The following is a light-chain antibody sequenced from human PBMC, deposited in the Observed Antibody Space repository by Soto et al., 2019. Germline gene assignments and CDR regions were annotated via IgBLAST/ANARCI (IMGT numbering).Light chain of an antibody. V-gene: IGKV1-12*01. CDR3: QQYNDWPSLT. CDR2: GAS. CDR1: QGISSW. Sequence: DIQMTQSPSSVSASVGDRLTITCLAIQGISSWLAWYQQKPGKAPNLLIYGASSLRSGVPSRFSGSGSGTDFTLTISSLQSEDSAVYYCQQYNDWPSLTFGGGTKVDIK. J-gene: IGKJ4*01.